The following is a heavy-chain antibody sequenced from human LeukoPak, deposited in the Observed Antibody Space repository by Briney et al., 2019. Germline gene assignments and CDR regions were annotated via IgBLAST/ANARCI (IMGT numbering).Heavy chain of an antibody. CDR1: GFTLSDYY. Sequence: GGSLRLSCAASGFTLSDYYMSWIRQAPGKGLEWISYVSSSGYTIYYADSVKGRFTISRDNAKNSLYLQMNSLRAEGTAIYYCARCGSGWYQVDYWGQGTLVTVSS. CDR2: VSSSGYTI. J-gene: IGHJ4*02. CDR3: ARCGSGWYQVDY. D-gene: IGHD6-19*01. V-gene: IGHV3-11*01.